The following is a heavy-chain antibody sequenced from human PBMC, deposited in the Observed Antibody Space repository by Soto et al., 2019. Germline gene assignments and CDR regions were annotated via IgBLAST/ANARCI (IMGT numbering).Heavy chain of an antibody. CDR1: GFTFSSYG. V-gene: IGHV3-48*03. CDR2: IRSSGRSI. CDR3: TRVRDSNDY. D-gene: IGHD6-13*01. Sequence: GSLRLSCVGSGFTFSSYGMNWVRQAPGKGLEWVSNIRSSGRSINYADSVKGRFTISRDNAKNSLYLQMNSLRAEDTAVYYCTRVRDSNDYWGQGTLVTVSS. J-gene: IGHJ4*02.